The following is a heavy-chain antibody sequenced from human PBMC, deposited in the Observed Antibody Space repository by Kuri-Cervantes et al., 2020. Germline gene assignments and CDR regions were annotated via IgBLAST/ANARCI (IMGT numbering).Heavy chain of an antibody. J-gene: IGHJ4*02. CDR1: GFTFNNYA. CDR2: INQQGSEK. D-gene: IGHD3-9*01. V-gene: IGHV3-7*01. Sequence: GGSLRLSCTASGFTFNNYALSWVRQAPGKGLEWVANINQQGSEKYYADSVKGRFTISRGNARNSLYLQMNNLRADDTAVYYCARDILPPGLFFDSWGQGSLVTVSS. CDR3: ARDILPPGLFFDS.